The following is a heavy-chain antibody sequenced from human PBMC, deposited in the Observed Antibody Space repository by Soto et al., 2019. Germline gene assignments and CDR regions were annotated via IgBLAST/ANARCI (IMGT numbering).Heavy chain of an antibody. Sequence: GGSLRLSCAASGFTFSSYAMSWVRQAPGKGLEWVSAISGSGGSTYYADSVKGRFTISRDNSKNTLYLQMNSLRDEDTAVYYCDNDHSGRYSYWGQGTLVTVSS. D-gene: IGHD1-26*01. CDR2: ISGSGGST. J-gene: IGHJ4*02. CDR1: GFTFSSYA. V-gene: IGHV3-23*01. CDR3: DNDHSGRYSY.